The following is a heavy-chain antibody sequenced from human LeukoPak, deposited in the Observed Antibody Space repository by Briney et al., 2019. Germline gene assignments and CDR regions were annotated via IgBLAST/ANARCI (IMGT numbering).Heavy chain of an antibody. Sequence: SETLSPTCTVSGGSISSSSYYWGWIRQPPGKGLEWIGSIYYSGSTYYNPSLKSRVTISVDTSKNQFSLKLSSVTAADTAVYYCARRRYDFWSGYFDYWGQGTLVTVSS. D-gene: IGHD3-3*01. CDR3: ARRRYDFWSGYFDY. V-gene: IGHV4-39*01. CDR2: IYYSGST. J-gene: IGHJ4*02. CDR1: GGSISSSSYY.